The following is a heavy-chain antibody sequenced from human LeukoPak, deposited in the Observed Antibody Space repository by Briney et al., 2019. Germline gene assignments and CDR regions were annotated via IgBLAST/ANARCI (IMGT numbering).Heavy chain of an antibody. CDR2: IYYSGST. J-gene: IGHJ3*02. Sequence: PSETLSLTCTVPGGSVSSYYWSWIRQPPGKGLEWIGYIYYSGSTNYNPSLKSRVTISVDTSKNQFSLKLSSVTAADTAVYYCARVPGLWSGYPSPDAFDIWGQGTMVTVSS. CDR3: ARVPGLWSGYPSPDAFDI. D-gene: IGHD3-3*01. CDR1: GGSVSSYY. V-gene: IGHV4-59*08.